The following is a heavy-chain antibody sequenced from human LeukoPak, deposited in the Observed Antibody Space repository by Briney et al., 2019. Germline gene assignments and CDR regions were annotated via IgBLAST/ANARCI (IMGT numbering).Heavy chain of an antibody. Sequence: GGSLRLSCAASGFTFSSYAMHWVRQAPGKGLEWVAVISYDGSNKYYADSVKGRFTISRDNYKNTLYLQMNSLRAEDTAVYYCARGGSHYFDYWGQGALVTVSS. J-gene: IGHJ4*02. D-gene: IGHD3-16*01. V-gene: IGHV3-30-3*01. CDR2: ISYDGSNK. CDR3: ARGGSHYFDY. CDR1: GFTFSSYA.